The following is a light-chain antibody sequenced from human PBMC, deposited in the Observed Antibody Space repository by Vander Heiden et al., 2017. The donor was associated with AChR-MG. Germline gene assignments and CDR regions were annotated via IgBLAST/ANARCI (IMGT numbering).Light chain of an antibody. CDR3: NSYATSNNYV. Sequence: QSALTQPPSASRSPGQSVTISCTGTSRDVGGHNFVSWYQQHPGKGPRIIIYEVSKRPSGVPDRFSGSKSGNTASLTVSGLQADDEADYYCNSYATSNNYVFGTGTRVTVL. CDR2: EVS. V-gene: IGLV2-8*02. J-gene: IGLJ1*01. CDR1: SRDVGGHNF.